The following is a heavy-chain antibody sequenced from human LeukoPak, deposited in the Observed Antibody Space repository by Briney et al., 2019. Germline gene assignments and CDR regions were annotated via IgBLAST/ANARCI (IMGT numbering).Heavy chain of an antibody. CDR3: SSEFRYCSGGACINWFDP. D-gene: IGHD2-15*01. J-gene: IGHJ5*02. CDR2: IHSSGST. V-gene: IGHV4-4*07. CDR1: GGSTSSYT. Sequence: PSETLSLTCTVSGGSTSSYTWTWIRQPAGKGLEWIGRIHSSGSTNYNPSLKSRISISVDKSKNLVSLRLTSLTAADTAVYFCSSEFRYCSGGACINWFDPWGQGTLVTVSS.